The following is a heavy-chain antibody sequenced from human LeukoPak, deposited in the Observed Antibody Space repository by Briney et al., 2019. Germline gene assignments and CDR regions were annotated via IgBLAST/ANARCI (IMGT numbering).Heavy chain of an antibody. V-gene: IGHV3-23*01. CDR2: ISGSGGTT. CDR3: AEGGVTPSDWYFDL. Sequence: GGSLRLSCAASGFTFSSYAMSWVRQAPGKGLEWVSAISGSGGTTYYADSVKGRFTISRDNSKNTLYLQMNSLRAEDTAVYYCAEGGVTPSDWYFDLWGRGTLVTVSS. J-gene: IGHJ2*01. D-gene: IGHD3-10*01. CDR1: GFTFSSYA.